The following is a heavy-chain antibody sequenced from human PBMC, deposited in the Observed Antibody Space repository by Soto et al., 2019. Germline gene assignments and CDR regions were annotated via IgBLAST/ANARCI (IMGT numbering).Heavy chain of an antibody. J-gene: IGHJ4*02. CDR3: AREMGSYYYDSSGYYDY. D-gene: IGHD3-22*01. V-gene: IGHV3-33*01. Sequence: QVQLVESGGGVVQPGRSLRLSCAASGFTFSSYGMHWVRQAPGKGLEWVAVIWYDGSNKYYADSVKGRFTISRDNSKNTLYLQMNSLRAEDTAVYYCAREMGSYYYDSSGYYDYWGQGTLVTVSS. CDR2: IWYDGSNK. CDR1: GFTFSSYG.